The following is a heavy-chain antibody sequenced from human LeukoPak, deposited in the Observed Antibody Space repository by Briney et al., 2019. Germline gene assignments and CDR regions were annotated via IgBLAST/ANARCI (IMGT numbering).Heavy chain of an antibody. V-gene: IGHV4-39*01. CDR3: ARPYYSININWFFDF. Sequence: SETLSLTCTVSGGSISSNSYYWGWIRQPPGKGLEWIGSINYGGSTYYNPSLKSRVTISVDTSKNQFSLKLSSVTAADTAVYYCARPYYSININWFFDFWGRGALVTVSS. D-gene: IGHD6-13*01. J-gene: IGHJ2*01. CDR2: INYGGST. CDR1: GGSISSNSYY.